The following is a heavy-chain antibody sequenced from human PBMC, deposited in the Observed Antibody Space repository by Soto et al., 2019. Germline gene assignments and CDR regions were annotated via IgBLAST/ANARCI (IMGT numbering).Heavy chain of an antibody. CDR1: GFTLSNYA. Sequence: EVQLLESGGGSVQPGGSLRLSCAASGFTLSNYAMSWVRQAPGKGLEWVSAISISGGSTYYADSVKGRFTISRDSSKNTLYLQMNSLRAEDTAVYYCARIRTLSSGWLQNPGGKYYYGMDVWGQGTTVTVSS. V-gene: IGHV3-23*01. D-gene: IGHD6-19*01. CDR2: ISISGGST. J-gene: IGHJ6*02. CDR3: ARIRTLSSGWLQNPGGKYYYGMDV.